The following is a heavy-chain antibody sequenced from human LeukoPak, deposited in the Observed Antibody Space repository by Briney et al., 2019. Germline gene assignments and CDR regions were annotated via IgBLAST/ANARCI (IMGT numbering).Heavy chain of an antibody. D-gene: IGHD2-21*02. Sequence: PGGSLRLSCAASGFTFSSFAMHWVRQAPGKGLEWVAVIWYDGGNKYYADSVKGRFTISRDNSKNTLYLEMNSLRAEDTAVYYCARGLTQIPGLATGLGHWGQGTLVTVSS. CDR2: IWYDGGNK. J-gene: IGHJ4*02. CDR1: GFTFSSFA. CDR3: ARGLTQIPGLATGLGH. V-gene: IGHV3-33*01.